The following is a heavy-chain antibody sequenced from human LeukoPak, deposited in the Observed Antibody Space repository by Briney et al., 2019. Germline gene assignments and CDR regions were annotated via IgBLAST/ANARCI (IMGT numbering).Heavy chain of an antibody. V-gene: IGHV5-51*01. CDR3: ARLYYYDSSGYYPFDY. D-gene: IGHD3-22*01. CDR2: IYPGDSDT. J-gene: IGHJ4*02. CDR1: GCSFTSYW. Sequence: GASLQISCKGSGCSFTSYWIGWVRQMPGKGLEWMGIIYPGDSDTRYSPSFQGQVTILADKSISTAYLQWSSLKASDTAMYYCARLYYYDSSGYYPFDYWGQGTLVTVSS.